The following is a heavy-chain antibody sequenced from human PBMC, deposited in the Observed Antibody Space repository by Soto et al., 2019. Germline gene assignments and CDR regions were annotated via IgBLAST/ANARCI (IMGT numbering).Heavy chain of an antibody. D-gene: IGHD3-10*01. CDR3: AADLAFMIRGPDAFDI. J-gene: IGHJ3*02. Sequence: PVKVSCKASGFTFTSSAIQLVRHARGQRLEWIGWIVVGSGNTNYAQKFQERVTVTRDMSTSTAYMELSSLRSEDTAVYYCAADLAFMIRGPDAFDIWGQGTMVTVSS. V-gene: IGHV1-58*02. CDR1: GFTFTSSA. CDR2: IVVGSGNT.